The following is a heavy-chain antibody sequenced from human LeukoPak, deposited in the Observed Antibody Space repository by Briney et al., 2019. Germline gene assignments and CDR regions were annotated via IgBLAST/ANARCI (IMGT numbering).Heavy chain of an antibody. V-gene: IGHV1-18*01. CDR2: ISAYNGNT. D-gene: IGHD5-18*01. J-gene: IGHJ4*02. Sequence: GASVKVSCKASGYTFTSYGISWVRQAPGQGLEWMGWISAYNGNTNYAQKLQGRVTMTTDTSTSTAYMELRSLRSDDTAAYYCARDLRGFWMDTAATHFDYWGQGTLVTVSS. CDR3: ARDLRGFWMDTAATHFDY. CDR1: GYTFTSYG.